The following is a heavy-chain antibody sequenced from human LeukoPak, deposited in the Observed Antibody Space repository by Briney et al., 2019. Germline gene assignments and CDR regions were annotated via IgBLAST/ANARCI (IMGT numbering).Heavy chain of an antibody. CDR1: GFTFTDHY. Sequence: ASVKVSCKSSGFTFTDHYIRWVRQAPGQGLEWMGYIGPHSTFTSSPQECQGRVTMTRDTSMTTAYMELTRLTSDDTAVYYCVREGEGPLSKDFDYWGQGTLVTVSS. J-gene: IGHJ4*02. CDR3: VREGEGPLSKDFDY. V-gene: IGHV1-2*02. CDR2: IGPHSTFT. D-gene: IGHD2/OR15-2a*01.